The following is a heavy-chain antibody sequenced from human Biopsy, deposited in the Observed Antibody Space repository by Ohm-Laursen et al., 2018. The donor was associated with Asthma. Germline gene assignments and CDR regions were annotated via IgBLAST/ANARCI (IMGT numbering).Heavy chain of an antibody. V-gene: IGHV3-23*01. J-gene: IGHJ4*02. D-gene: IGHD3-16*02. CDR2: ISGSGGST. CDR1: GFIFSSYA. CDR3: ARDLHPTNHLGELSEGFDY. Sequence: SLRLSCSASGFIFSSYAMSWVRQAPGKGLEWVSAISGSGGSTYYADSVKGRFTISRDNSKNTLYLQMNSLRAEDTAVYYCARDLHPTNHLGELSEGFDYWGQGTLVTVSS.